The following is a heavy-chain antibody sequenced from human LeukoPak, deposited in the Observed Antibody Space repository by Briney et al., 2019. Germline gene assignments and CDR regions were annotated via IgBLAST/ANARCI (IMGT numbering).Heavy chain of an antibody. CDR2: MYLSGTT. CDR3: AGLVGRYSSGLYYYYFDY. Sequence: SGTLSLTCTVSGDSINSLDLWSWVRQPPGKGLEWIGEMYLSGTTHSNPSVKSRVTISIDKSKNQFFLNLSSATAADTAVYYCAGLVGRYSSGLYYYYFDYWGQGTLVTVSS. V-gene: IGHV4-4*02. CDR1: GDSINSLDL. D-gene: IGHD3-22*01. J-gene: IGHJ4*02.